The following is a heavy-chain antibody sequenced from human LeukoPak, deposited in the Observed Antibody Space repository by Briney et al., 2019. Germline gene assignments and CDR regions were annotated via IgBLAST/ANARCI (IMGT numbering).Heavy chain of an antibody. CDR1: GYTFTGYY. J-gene: IGHJ4*02. CDR2: INPNSGGT. V-gene: IGHV1-2*02. D-gene: IGHD3-10*01. Sequence: ASVKVSCKASGYTFTGYYMHWVRQAPGQGLEWMGWINPNSGGTNYAQKFQGRVTMTRDTSISTAYMELSSHTSDDTAVYYCARDLEGYHYGSGNYPQWGQGTLITVSS. CDR3: ARDLEGYHYGSGNYPQ.